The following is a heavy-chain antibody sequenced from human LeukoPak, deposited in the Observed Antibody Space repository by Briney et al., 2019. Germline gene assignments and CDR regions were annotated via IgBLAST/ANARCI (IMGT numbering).Heavy chain of an antibody. CDR3: ARGKKVYSSGWYLF. Sequence: ASVKVSCKASGYTFTSYGISWVRQAPGQGLEWMGWISAYNGNTNYAQKLQGRVTMTTDTSTSTAYMELRSLRSDDTAGYYCARGKKVYSSGWYLFWGQGTLVTVSS. D-gene: IGHD6-19*01. CDR2: ISAYNGNT. V-gene: IGHV1-18*01. CDR1: GYTFTSYG. J-gene: IGHJ4*02.